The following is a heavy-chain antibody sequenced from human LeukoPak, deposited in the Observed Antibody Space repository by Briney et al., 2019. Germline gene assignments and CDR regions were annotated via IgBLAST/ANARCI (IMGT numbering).Heavy chain of an antibody. V-gene: IGHV4-34*01. CDR1: GGSFSGYY. J-gene: IGHJ4*02. Sequence: SETLSLTCAVYGGSFSGYYWSWIRRPPGKGLEWIGEINHSGSTNYNPSLKSRVTISVDTSKNQFSLKLSSVTAADTAVYYCARVHYDFWSGYYSLPAYYFDYWGQGTLVTVSS. CDR3: ARVHYDFWSGYYSLPAYYFDY. CDR2: INHSGST. D-gene: IGHD3-3*01.